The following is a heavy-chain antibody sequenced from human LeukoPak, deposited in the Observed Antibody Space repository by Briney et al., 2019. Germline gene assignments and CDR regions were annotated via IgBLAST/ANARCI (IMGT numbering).Heavy chain of an antibody. Sequence: SETLSLTCTVSGGSISSYYWSWIRQPPGKGLEWIGYIYYSGSTNYNPSLKSRVTISVDTSKNQFSLKLSSVTAADTAVYYCARDVSSGHNWFDPWGQGTLVTVSS. V-gene: IGHV4-59*01. CDR2: IYYSGST. J-gene: IGHJ5*02. CDR3: ARDVSSGHNWFDP. D-gene: IGHD6-19*01. CDR1: GGSISSYY.